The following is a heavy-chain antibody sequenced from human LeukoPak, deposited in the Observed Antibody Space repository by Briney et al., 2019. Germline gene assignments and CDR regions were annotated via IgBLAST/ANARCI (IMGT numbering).Heavy chain of an antibody. CDR2: IWYGGSNK. Sequence: PGGSLRLSCAASGFTFSSYGMHWVRQAPGKGLEWVAVIWYGGSNKYYADSVKGRFTISRDNSKNTLYLQMNSLRAEDTAVYYCAKAHTAMDDAFDIWGQGTMVTVSS. CDR1: GFTFSSYG. J-gene: IGHJ3*02. D-gene: IGHD5-18*01. CDR3: AKAHTAMDDAFDI. V-gene: IGHV3-33*08.